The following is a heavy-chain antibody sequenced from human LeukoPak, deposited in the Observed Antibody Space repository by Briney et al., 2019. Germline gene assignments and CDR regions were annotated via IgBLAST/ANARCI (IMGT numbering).Heavy chain of an antibody. CDR2: ISSSSSTI. D-gene: IGHD3/OR15-3a*01. CDR3: ARVSTDDYWTGYTDY. Sequence: GGALRLSFAASLFTLISYSMNWVGPAPGKGVEGVSSISSSSSTIYYADSVKGRFTISRDNAKNSLYLQMNSLRAEDTAVYYCARVSTDDYWTGYTDYWGQGSLVTVSS. J-gene: IGHJ4*02. V-gene: IGHV3-48*01. CDR1: LFTLISYS.